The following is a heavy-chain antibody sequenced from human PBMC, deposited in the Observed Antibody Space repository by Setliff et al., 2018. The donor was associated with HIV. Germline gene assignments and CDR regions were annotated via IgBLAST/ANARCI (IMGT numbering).Heavy chain of an antibody. J-gene: IGHJ4*02. CDR2: INHGGST. V-gene: IGHV4-34*01. D-gene: IGHD1-26*01. CDR1: GGSFSGYY. Sequence: PSETLSLTCAVYGGSFSGYYWSWIRQSPGKGLEWIGQINHGGSTNYSPSLKSRVNMFIDTSKKQFSLKVASVTAADTAVYYCVRRVGARHIDSWGQGTLVTVSS. CDR3: VRRVGARHIDS.